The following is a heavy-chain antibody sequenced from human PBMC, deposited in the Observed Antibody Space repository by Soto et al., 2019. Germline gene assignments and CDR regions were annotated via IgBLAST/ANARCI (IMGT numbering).Heavy chain of an antibody. CDR1: GGSISSYY. CDR2: IYYSGST. J-gene: IGHJ6*02. D-gene: IGHD6-6*01. V-gene: IGHV4-59*01. CDR3: ARDSGAARAYYYYGMDV. Sequence: ASETLSLTCTVSGGSISSYYWSWIRQPPGKGLEWIGYIYYSGSTNYNPSLKSRVTISVDTSKNQFSLKLSSVTAADTAVYYCARDSGAARAYYYYGMDVWGQGTTVTVSS.